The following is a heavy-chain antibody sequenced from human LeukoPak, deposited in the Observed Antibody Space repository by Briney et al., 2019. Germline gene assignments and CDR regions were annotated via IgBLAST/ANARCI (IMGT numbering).Heavy chain of an antibody. D-gene: IGHD6-13*01. CDR1: GGSISTYN. CDR3: ARVGIAASDAFDI. J-gene: IGHJ3*02. CDR2: IYYSGST. Sequence: SETLSLTCTVSGGSISTYNWNWIRQPPGKGLEWIGYIYYSGSTNYNPSLKSRVTISVDTSKNQFSLKLSSVTAADTAVYYCARVGIAASDAFDIWGQGTMVTVSS. V-gene: IGHV4-59*01.